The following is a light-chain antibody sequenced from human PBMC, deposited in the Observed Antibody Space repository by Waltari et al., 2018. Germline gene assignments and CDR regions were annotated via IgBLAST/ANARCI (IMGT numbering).Light chain of an antibody. CDR3: QQLNSRA. CDR2: AAS. CDR1: QGISSY. V-gene: IGKV1-9*01. J-gene: IGKJ1*01. Sequence: DIQLTQSPSFLSASVGDRVTITCRASQGISSYLAWYQQKPGKAPKLLIYAASTLQTGVPSRFSGSGFGPEFTLTISSLQPEDFATYYCQQLNSRAFGQGTKVEVK.